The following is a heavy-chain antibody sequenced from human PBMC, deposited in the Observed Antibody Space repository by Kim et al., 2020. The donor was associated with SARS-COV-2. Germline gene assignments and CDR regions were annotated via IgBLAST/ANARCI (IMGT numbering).Heavy chain of an antibody. CDR2: INHSGST. J-gene: IGHJ4*02. D-gene: IGHD4-17*01. CDR1: GGSFSGYY. CDR3: ARGPTTVTTVPFDY. V-gene: IGHV4-34*01. Sequence: SETLSLTCAVDGGSFSGYYWSWIRQPPGKGMEWIGEINHSGSTNYNPSLKSRVTIPVDTSKNQFSLKLSSVPAADTAVYYCARGPTTVTTVPFDYWGQGTLVTVSS.